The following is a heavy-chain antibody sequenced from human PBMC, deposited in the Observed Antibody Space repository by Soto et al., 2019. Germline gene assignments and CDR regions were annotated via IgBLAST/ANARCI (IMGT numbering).Heavy chain of an antibody. V-gene: IGHV3-23*01. CDR2: ISGSGSTT. J-gene: IGHJ5*02. CDR3: AKDRGWLDP. Sequence: DVQLLESGGGLVQPGESLRLSCAASGFIFSNYAMSWVRQAPGKGLEWVSQISGSGSTTDYADSVKGRFTISRDNPKNTLYLLMNSLRAEDTAIYYCAKDRGWLDPWGQGTLVTVSS. CDR1: GFIFSNYA.